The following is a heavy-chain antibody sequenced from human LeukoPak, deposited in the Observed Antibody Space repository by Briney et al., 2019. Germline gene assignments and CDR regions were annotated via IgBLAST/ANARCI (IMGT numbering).Heavy chain of an antibody. CDR2: ISSSSSTI. V-gene: IGHV3-48*04. J-gene: IGHJ6*03. CDR3: ARDPYSGNYGNYYYYYMDV. CDR1: GFTFSSYS. D-gene: IGHD1-26*01. Sequence: GGSQRLSCAASGFTFSSYSMNWVRQAPGKGLEWVSYISSSSSTIYYADSVKGRFTISRDNAKNSLYLQMNSLGPEDTAVYYCARDPYSGNYGNYYYYYMDVWGKGTTVTISS.